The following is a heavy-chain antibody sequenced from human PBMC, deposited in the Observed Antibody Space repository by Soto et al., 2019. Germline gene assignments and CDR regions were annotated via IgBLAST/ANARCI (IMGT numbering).Heavy chain of an antibody. CDR2: ISGSGHAT. CDR3: AKGRYFASSGGCANY. Sequence: EVKLLESGGGLVPPGASARLSCITSGFIFDNYAMSWVRQSPGRGLEWVAAISGSGHATYYTQSVQGRFIISRDKSKKTVFLQMHNLRAEETSVYYCAKGRYFASSGGCANYLGLGTLVTVAS. D-gene: IGHD3-22*01. V-gene: IGHV3-23*01. CDR1: GFIFDNYA. J-gene: IGHJ4*02.